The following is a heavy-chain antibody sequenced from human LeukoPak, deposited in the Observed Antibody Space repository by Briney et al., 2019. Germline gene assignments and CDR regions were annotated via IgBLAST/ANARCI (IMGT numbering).Heavy chain of an antibody. V-gene: IGHV4-39*07. CDR1: GGSISSSSYY. CDR2: INHSGST. D-gene: IGHD5-12*01. CDR3: ARLGYSGYFTDY. J-gene: IGHJ4*02. Sequence: PSETLSLTCTVSGGSISSSSYYWSWIRQPPGKGLEWIGEINHSGSTNYNPSLKSRVTISVDTSKNQFSLKLSSVTAADTAVYYCARLGYSGYFTDYWGQGTLVTVSS.